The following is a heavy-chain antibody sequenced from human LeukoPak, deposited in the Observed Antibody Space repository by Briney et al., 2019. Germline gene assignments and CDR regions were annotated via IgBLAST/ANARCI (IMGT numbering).Heavy chain of an antibody. J-gene: IGHJ4*02. CDR1: GYTFTSYY. Sequence: ASVKVSCKASGYTFTSYYMHWVRQAPGQGLERMGIINPSGGSTSYAQKSQGRVTMARDTSTSTVYMELSSLRSEDTAVYYCARARSSVTTVTTPGYWGQGTLVTVSS. CDR3: ARARSSVTTVTTPGY. CDR2: INPSGGST. V-gene: IGHV1-46*01. D-gene: IGHD4-17*01.